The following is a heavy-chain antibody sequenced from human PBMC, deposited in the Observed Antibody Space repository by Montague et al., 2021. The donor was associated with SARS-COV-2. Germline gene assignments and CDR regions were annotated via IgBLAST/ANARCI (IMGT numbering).Heavy chain of an antibody. CDR1: GFTFSSYA. Sequence: SLRLSCAASGFTFSSYAMHWVRQAPGKGLEWVAVISYVGSNKYYADSVKGRFTISRDNSKNTLYLQMNSLRAEDTAVYYCASEMIAVAGTAPFDYWGQGILVTVSS. V-gene: IGHV3-30-3*01. J-gene: IGHJ4*02. D-gene: IGHD6-19*01. CDR2: ISYVGSNK. CDR3: ASEMIAVAGTAPFDY.